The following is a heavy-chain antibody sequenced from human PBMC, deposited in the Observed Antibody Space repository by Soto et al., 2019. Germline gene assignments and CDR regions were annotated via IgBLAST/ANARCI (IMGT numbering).Heavy chain of an antibody. CDR1: GFTLSNYA. CDR3: ATRGSRHYFQY. D-gene: IGHD1-26*01. CDR2: ISDNGGRT. Sequence: GGSLRLSCAASGFTLSNYAMSWVRQAPGKGLEWLSTISDNGGRTYYVDSVKGRLTISRDNSKNTLHLQVNSLRAEDTAVYYCATRGSRHYFQYWGQGTLVTVSS. J-gene: IGHJ4*02. V-gene: IGHV3-23*01.